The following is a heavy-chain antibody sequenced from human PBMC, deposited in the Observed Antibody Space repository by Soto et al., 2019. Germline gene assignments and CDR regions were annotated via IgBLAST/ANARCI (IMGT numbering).Heavy chain of an antibody. CDR3: ARDQGSSWYGRETEYFQH. V-gene: IGHV3-21*01. CDR1: GFTFSSYS. CDR2: ISSSSSYI. Sequence: GGSLRLSCAASGFTFSSYSMNWVRQAPGKGLEWVSSISSSSSYIYYADSVKGRFTISRDNAKNSLYLQMNSLRAEDTAVYYCARDQGSSWYGRETEYFQHWGQGTLVTVSS. D-gene: IGHD6-13*01. J-gene: IGHJ1*01.